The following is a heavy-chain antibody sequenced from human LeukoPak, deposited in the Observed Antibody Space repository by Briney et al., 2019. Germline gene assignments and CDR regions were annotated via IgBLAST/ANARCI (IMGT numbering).Heavy chain of an antibody. Sequence: GTLSLTCAVSVGSINSGNWWSWVRQSPGKGLEWIGEIYHNGTPNYNPSLKSRVTISADTFKNHLSLKMTSVTAADTAVYYCATAPILRGEGGEHYKYGMDVWGQGTTVIVSS. J-gene: IGHJ6*02. CDR1: VGSINSGNW. V-gene: IGHV4-4*02. CDR2: IYHNGTP. D-gene: IGHD2-2*02. CDR3: ATAPILRGEGGEHYKYGMDV.